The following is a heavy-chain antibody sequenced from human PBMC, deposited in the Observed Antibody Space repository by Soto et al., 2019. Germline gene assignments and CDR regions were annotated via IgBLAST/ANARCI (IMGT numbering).Heavy chain of an antibody. V-gene: IGHV3-23*01. CDR1: GFTFSSYA. CDR2: ISGSGGST. Sequence: GGSLRLSCAASGFTFSSYAMSWVRQAPGKGLEWVSAISGSGGSTYYADSVKGRFTISRDNSKNTLYLQMNSLRAEDTAVYYCAAFRADKYYDFWSGYFYWGQGTLVTVSS. D-gene: IGHD3-3*01. J-gene: IGHJ4*02. CDR3: AAFRADKYYDFWSGYFY.